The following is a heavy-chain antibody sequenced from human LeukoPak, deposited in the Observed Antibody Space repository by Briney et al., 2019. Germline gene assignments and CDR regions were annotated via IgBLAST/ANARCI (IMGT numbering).Heavy chain of an antibody. D-gene: IGHD6-13*01. V-gene: IGHV6-1*01. J-gene: IGHJ4*02. CDR1: GDSVSNNRAA. CDR2: TYYRSKWNN. Sequence: SQTLSLTCAISGDSVSNNRAAWHWIRQSPSRGLEWLGRTYYRSKWNNEYALSVQGRISINADTLKNQFSLQVNSVTAADTAVYYCARAEPRGSVWYPYWGQGTLVTVSS. CDR3: ARAEPRGSVWYPY.